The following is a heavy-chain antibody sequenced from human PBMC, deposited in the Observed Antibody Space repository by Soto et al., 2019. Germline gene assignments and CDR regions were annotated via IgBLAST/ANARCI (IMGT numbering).Heavy chain of an antibody. V-gene: IGHV3-30-3*01. Sequence: GGSLRLSCAASGFTLSSYAMHWVRQAPGKGLEWVAVISYDGSNKYYADSVKGRFTISRDNSKNTLYLQMNSLRAEDTAVYYCARDLEDDWYFDLWGRGTLVTVSS. CDR2: ISYDGSNK. CDR1: GFTLSSYA. J-gene: IGHJ2*01. D-gene: IGHD1-1*01. CDR3: ARDLEDDWYFDL.